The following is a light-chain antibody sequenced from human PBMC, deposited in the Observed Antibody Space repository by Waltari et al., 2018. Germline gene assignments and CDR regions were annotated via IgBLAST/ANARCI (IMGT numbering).Light chain of an antibody. Sequence: EVVLTQSPGTLSLSPGERATLSGRASQSIGKYLVWYQQRPGQAPRLLIDAASTRATGIPDRFSGSGYGTDFSLTISRLEPEDFAVYYCQNHERLPATFGQGTKVEIK. CDR2: AAS. V-gene: IGKV3-20*01. CDR3: QNHERLPAT. J-gene: IGKJ1*01. CDR1: QSIGKY.